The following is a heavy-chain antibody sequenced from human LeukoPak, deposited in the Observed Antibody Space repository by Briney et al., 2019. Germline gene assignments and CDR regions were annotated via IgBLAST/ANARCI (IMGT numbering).Heavy chain of an antibody. CDR1: GGSFSGYY. CDR3: ARGPRDVRYCSSTSCFNWFDP. CDR2: INHSGST. Sequence: SETLSLTCAVYGGSFSGYYWSWIRQPTGEGLEWIGEINHSGSTNYNPSLKSRVTISVDTSKNQFSLKLSSVTAADTAVYYCARGPRDVRYCSSTSCFNWFDPWGQGTLVTVSS. J-gene: IGHJ5*02. D-gene: IGHD2-2*01. V-gene: IGHV4-34*01.